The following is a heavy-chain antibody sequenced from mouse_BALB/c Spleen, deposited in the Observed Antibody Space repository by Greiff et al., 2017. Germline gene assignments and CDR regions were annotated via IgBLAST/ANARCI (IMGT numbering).Heavy chain of an antibody. CDR3: ARSYYGSSGGAMDY. J-gene: IGHJ4*01. D-gene: IGHD1-1*01. V-gene: IGHV1-54*03. Sequence: QVQLQQSGAELVRPGTSVKVSCKASGYAFTNYLIEWVKQRPGQGLEWIGVINPGGGGTNYNEKFKGKATLTADKSSSTAYMQLSSLTSDDSAVYFCARSYYGSSGGAMDYWGQGTSVTVSS. CDR1: GYAFTNYL. CDR2: INPGGGGT.